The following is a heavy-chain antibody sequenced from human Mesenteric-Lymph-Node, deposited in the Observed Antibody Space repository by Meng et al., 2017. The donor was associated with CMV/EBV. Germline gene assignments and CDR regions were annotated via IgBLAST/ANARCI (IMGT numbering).Heavy chain of an antibody. CDR1: GFTFGDYS. CDR2: ISSTGSDL. CDR3: ARSFTLIPGGIRIYAVDV. Sequence: GESLKISCAASGFTFGDYSFNWFRQAPGKGLEWVAYISSTGSDLSYADSVKGRLTLTRDNAKKSLYLEMNSLRADDTAVFYCARSFTLIPGGIRIYAVDVWGQGTTVTVSS. J-gene: IGHJ6*02. V-gene: IGHV3-21*01. D-gene: IGHD2-2*01.